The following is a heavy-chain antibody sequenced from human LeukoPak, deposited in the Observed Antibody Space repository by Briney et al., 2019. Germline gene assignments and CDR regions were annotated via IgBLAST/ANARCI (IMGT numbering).Heavy chain of an antibody. CDR2: ITPNTGGT. CDR3: ARAARVSYYDNSSYGMDV. V-gene: IGHV1-2*02. Sequence: RASVKVSCKASGYSFTGYYMHWVRQAPGQGLEWMGWITPNTGGTNYAQKFQGRVTMTRDTSINTAYMELRRLRSDDTAVYYCARAARVSYYDNSSYGMDVWGQGTTVTVSS. D-gene: IGHD3-22*01. J-gene: IGHJ6*02. CDR1: GYSFTGYY.